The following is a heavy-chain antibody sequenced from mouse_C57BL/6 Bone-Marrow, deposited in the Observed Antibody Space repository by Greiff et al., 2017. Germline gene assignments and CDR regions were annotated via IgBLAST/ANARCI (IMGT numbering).Heavy chain of an antibody. CDR3: ARQHGYLFAY. CDR1: GFTFSSYG. Sequence: EVMLVESGGDLVKPGGSLKLSCAASGFTFSSYGMSWVRQTPDKRLEWVATISSGGSYTYYPDSVKGRFTISRDNAKNTLYLQMSSLKSEDTAMYYCARQHGYLFAYWGQGTLVTVSA. CDR2: ISSGGSYT. D-gene: IGHD2-2*01. J-gene: IGHJ3*01. V-gene: IGHV5-6*01.